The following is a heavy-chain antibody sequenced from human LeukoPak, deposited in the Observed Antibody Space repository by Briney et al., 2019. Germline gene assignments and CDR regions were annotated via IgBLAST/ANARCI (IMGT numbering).Heavy chain of an antibody. Sequence: PSETLSLTCAVYGGSFSGYYWSWIRQPPGKGLEWIGEINHSGSTNYSPSLKSRVTISVDTSKNQFSLKLSSVTAADTAVYYCARGQAVAGIFYYWGQGTLVTVSS. CDR3: ARGQAVAGIFYY. J-gene: IGHJ4*02. CDR2: INHSGST. V-gene: IGHV4-34*01. D-gene: IGHD6-19*01. CDR1: GGSFSGYY.